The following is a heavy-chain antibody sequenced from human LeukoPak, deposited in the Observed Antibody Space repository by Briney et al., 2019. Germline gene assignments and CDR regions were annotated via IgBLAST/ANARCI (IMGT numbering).Heavy chain of an antibody. V-gene: IGHV4-39*01. D-gene: IGHD3-22*01. Sequence: SETLSLTCTVSGGSISSSSYYWVWIRQPPGKGLEWIGCIYCSGNTYYYPSLQSRVSISLDTSKNQFSLMLSSVTAADTAVYYCARRYYYDSSGRDSFDCWGQGTLVTVSS. CDR3: ARRYYYDSSGRDSFDC. J-gene: IGHJ4*02. CDR2: IYCSGNT. CDR1: GGSISSSSYY.